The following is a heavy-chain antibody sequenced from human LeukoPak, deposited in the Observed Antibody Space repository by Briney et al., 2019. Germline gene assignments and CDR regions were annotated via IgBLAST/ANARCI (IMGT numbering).Heavy chain of an antibody. CDR2: INWNGGST. V-gene: IGHV3-20*04. CDR3: ARDLRLVRGVIITDDYFDY. Sequence: GGSLRLSCAASGFTFDDYGMSWVRQAPGKGPEWVSRINWNGGSTGYADSVKGRFTISRDNAKNSLYLQMNSLRAEDTALYYCARDLRLVRGVIITDDYFDYWGQGTLVTVSS. J-gene: IGHJ4*02. D-gene: IGHD3-10*01. CDR1: GFTFDDYG.